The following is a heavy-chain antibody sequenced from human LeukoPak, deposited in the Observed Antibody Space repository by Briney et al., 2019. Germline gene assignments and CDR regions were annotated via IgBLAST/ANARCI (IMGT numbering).Heavy chain of an antibody. D-gene: IGHD6-6*01. V-gene: IGHV4-59*12. CDR3: ASLARGGNWFDP. Sequence: SETLSLTCTVSGASISSYYWSWIRQPPGKGLEWIGYIYHIGSTNYNPSLKSRVAISVDTSKNQFSLKLSSVTAADTAVYYCASLARGGNWFDPWGQGTLVTVSS. CDR2: IYHIGST. J-gene: IGHJ5*02. CDR1: GASISSYY.